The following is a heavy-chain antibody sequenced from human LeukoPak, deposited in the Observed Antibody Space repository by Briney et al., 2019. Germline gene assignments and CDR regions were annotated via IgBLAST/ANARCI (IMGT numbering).Heavy chain of an antibody. D-gene: IGHD3-3*01. CDR1: GGTFSSYA. CDR2: IIPIFGTA. J-gene: IGHJ4*02. CDR3: ARDEGIWSGYDYAPFDY. V-gene: IGHV1-69*05. Sequence: SVRVSCKASGGTFSSYAISWVRQAPGQGLEWMGRIIPIFGTANYAQKFQGRVTITTDESTSTAYMELSSLRSEDTAVYYCARDEGIWSGYDYAPFDYWGQGTLVTVSS.